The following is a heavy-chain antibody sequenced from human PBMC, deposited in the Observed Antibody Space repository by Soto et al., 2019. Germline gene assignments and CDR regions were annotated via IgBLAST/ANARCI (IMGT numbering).Heavy chain of an antibody. CDR1: GGSFSGYY. CDR3: ERYVGDAKYCSGGSCYTFDY. J-gene: IGHJ4*02. Sequence: QVQLQQWGAGLLKPSETLSLTCAVYGGSFSGYYWSWIRQPPGKGLEWIGEINHSGSTNYNPSLKSRVTISVATSPNQFSLKLSYVTAADTDVYYCERYVGDAKYCSGGSCYTFDYWGQGTLVTVSS. V-gene: IGHV4-34*01. CDR2: INHSGST. D-gene: IGHD2-15*01.